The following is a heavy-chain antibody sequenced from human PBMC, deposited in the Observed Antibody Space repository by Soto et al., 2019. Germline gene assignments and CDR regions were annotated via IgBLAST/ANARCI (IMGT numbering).Heavy chain of an antibody. J-gene: IGHJ6*02. V-gene: IGHV1-69*06. CDR3: AHSPKYYDILTGYYPFGMDV. CDR1: GGTFSSYA. Sequence: SVKVSCKASGGTFSSYAISWVRQAPGQGLEWMGGIIPIFGTANYAQKFQGRVTITADKSTSTAYMELSSLRSVDTATYYCAHSPKYYDILTGYYPFGMDVWGQGTTVTVSS. D-gene: IGHD3-9*01. CDR2: IIPIFGTA.